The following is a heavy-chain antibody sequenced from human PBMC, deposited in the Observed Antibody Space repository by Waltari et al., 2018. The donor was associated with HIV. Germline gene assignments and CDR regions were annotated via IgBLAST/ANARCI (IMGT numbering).Heavy chain of an antibody. CDR1: GGTVSSYA. D-gene: IGHD1-26*01. Sequence: QVQLVQSGAEVKKPASSVQVSCKASGGTVSSYAISWVRQAPGQGLEWMGGIIPIFGTANYAQKFQGRVTITADESTSTAYMELSSLRSEDTAVYYCAREVGPEWFDPWGQGTLVTVSS. J-gene: IGHJ5*02. V-gene: IGHV1-69*01. CDR2: IIPIFGTA. CDR3: AREVGPEWFDP.